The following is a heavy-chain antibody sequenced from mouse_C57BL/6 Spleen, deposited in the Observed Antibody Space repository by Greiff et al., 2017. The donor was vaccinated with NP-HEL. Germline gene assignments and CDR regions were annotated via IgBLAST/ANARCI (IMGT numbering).Heavy chain of an antibody. V-gene: IGHV3-6*01. J-gene: IGHJ3*01. CDR2: ISYDGSN. CDR1: GYSITSGYY. D-gene: IGHD1-1*01. CDR3: ARDGDYYGSPAY. Sequence: EVQLQESGPGLVKPSQSLSLTCSVTGYSITSGYYWNWIRQFPGNKLEWMGYISYDGSNNYNPSLKNRISITRDTSKNQFFLKLNSVTTEDTATYYCARDGDYYGSPAYWGQGTLVTDSA.